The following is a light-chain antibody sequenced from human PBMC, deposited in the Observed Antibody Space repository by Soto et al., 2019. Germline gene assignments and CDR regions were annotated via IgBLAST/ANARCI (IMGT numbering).Light chain of an antibody. CDR2: GAS. V-gene: IGKV3-20*01. Sequence: EIVLTPSPGTLSLSPGERATLSCRASQGVSSSSLAWYQQKPGQAPRLLIYGASSRATGIPDRFSGSGSGTDFTLTISRLEPEDFAVYYCQQYNNWPPYTFGQGTKVDI. CDR1: QGVSSSS. CDR3: QQYNNWPPYT. J-gene: IGKJ2*01.